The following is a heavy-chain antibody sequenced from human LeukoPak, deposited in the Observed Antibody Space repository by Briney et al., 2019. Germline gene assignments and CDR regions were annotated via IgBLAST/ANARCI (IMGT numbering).Heavy chain of an antibody. J-gene: IGHJ4*02. CDR3: ARGVYIAAAQYGY. CDR2: IYYSGTT. D-gene: IGHD6-13*01. Sequence: SATLSLTCTVSGGSISSYYWSWIRQHPGKGMEWLGYIYYSGTTNYIPSLKSRVTISVDTSKNQFSLKLSSVTAADTAVYYCARGVYIAAAQYGYWGQGTLVTVSS. CDR1: GGSISSYY. V-gene: IGHV4-59*01.